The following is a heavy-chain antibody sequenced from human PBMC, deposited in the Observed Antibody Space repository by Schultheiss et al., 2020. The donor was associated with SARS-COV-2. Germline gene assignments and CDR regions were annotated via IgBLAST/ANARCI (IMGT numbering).Heavy chain of an antibody. CDR3: ATNDGDCFSTSCYPKYVDL. CDR1: GFTFRTYS. D-gene: IGHD2-2*01. CDR2: ISSSSTYL. Sequence: ESLKISCAASGFTFRTYSMNWVRQAPGKGLEWVASISSSSTYLSYADSVKGRFTISRDNARDSLDLQMNSLRAEDTAVYYCATNDGDCFSTSCYPKYVDLLGYGALVTVSS. J-gene: IGHJ4*01. V-gene: IGHV3-21*03.